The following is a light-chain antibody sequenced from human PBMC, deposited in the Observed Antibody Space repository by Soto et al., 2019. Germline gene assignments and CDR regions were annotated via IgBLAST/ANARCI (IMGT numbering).Light chain of an antibody. J-gene: IGLJ2*01. CDR3: CSYSGSSTIVV. Sequence: QSALTQPASVSGSPGQSITISCTGTSSDVGGYNFVSWYQQPPGKAPRLMILDVNNRPSGVSTRFSGSKSGNTASLTISGLQAEDEADYYCCSYSGSSTIVVFGGGTKLTVL. CDR2: DVN. V-gene: IGLV2-14*03. CDR1: SSDVGGYNF.